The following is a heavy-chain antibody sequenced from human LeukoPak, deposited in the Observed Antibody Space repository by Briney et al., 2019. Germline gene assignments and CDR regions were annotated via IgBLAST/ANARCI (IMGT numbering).Heavy chain of an antibody. CDR1: GASVSSNSAA. V-gene: IGHV6-1*01. CDR2: TYYRSKWYN. J-gene: IGHJ3*02. Sequence: SQTLSLTCAISGASVSSNSAAWNWIRQSPPRGLEWLGRTYYRSKWYNDYAVSVKSRITINPDTSKNQFSLQLNSVTPEDTAVYCCARDAYYDYLHAFDIWGQGTMVTVSS. D-gene: IGHD3-16*01. CDR3: ARDAYYDYLHAFDI.